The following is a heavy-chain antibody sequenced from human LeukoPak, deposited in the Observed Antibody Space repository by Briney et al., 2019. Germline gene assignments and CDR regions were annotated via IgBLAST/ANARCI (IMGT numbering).Heavy chain of an antibody. D-gene: IGHD6-13*01. CDR1: GFTVSSNY. Sequence: GGSLRLSCAASGFTVSSNYMSWVRQAPGKGLEWVSVLYSGGSTNYADPVQGRFTISRDGSKNTLFLQMNSLRAEDTAVYYCARGPLIAAAGTWWGQGTLVTVSS. CDR3: ARGPLIAAAGTW. CDR2: LYSGGST. J-gene: IGHJ4*02. V-gene: IGHV3-53*01.